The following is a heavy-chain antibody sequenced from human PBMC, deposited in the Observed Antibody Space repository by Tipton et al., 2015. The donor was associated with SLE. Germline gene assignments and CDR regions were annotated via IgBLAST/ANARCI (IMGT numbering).Heavy chain of an antibody. D-gene: IGHD6-19*01. CDR3: ARGSRVAGTRGAFDI. V-gene: IGHV4-39*07. Sequence: TLSLTCIASGGSISSNSYYWGWIRQRPGKGLEWIGSIYYSGSTYYNPSLKSRVTISVDTSKNQFSLKLSSVTAADTAVYYCARGSRVAGTRGAFDIWGQGTLVTVSS. CDR2: IYYSGST. CDR1: GGSISSNSYY. J-gene: IGHJ3*02.